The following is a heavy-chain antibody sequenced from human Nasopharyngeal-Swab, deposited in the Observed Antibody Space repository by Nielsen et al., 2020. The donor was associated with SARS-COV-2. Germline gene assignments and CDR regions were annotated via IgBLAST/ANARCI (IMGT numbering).Heavy chain of an antibody. V-gene: IGHV3-23*01. J-gene: IGHJ6*02. CDR2: ISGSGDTT. Sequence: GSLRLSCAASGFPFRSYAMSWVRQASGKGLEWVSIISGSGDTTYYADSVNDRFTISRDNSKNTLYLQTNSLRVEDTAVYYCAKAPYLRGLDVWGQGTTVTVSS. CDR3: AKAPYLRGLDV. CDR1: GFPFRSYA. D-gene: IGHD2-21*01.